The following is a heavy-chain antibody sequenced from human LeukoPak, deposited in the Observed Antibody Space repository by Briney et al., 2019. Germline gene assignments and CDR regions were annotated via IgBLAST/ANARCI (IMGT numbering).Heavy chain of an antibody. D-gene: IGHD6-13*01. CDR2: IIPIFGTA. J-gene: IGHJ4*02. Sequence: SAKVSCKASGGTFSSYAISWVRQAPGQGLEWMGGIIPIFGTANYAQKFQGRVTITADESTSTAYMELSSLRSEDTAVYYCARDSSSWYSFDYWGQGALVTVSS. V-gene: IGHV1-69*01. CDR3: ARDSSSWYSFDY. CDR1: GGTFSSYA.